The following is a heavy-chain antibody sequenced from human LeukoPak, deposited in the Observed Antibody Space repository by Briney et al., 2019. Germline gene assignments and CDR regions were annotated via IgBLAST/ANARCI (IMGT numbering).Heavy chain of an antibody. V-gene: IGHV4-59*08. CDR3: ARGGRGYSYGYDY. Sequence: SETLSLTCTVSGGSIGSYYWSWIRQPPGKGLEWIGYIYYSGSTNYNPSLKSRVTISVDTSKNQFSLKLSSVTAADTAVYYCARGGRGYSYGYDYWGQGTLVTVSS. CDR1: GGSIGSYY. CDR2: IYYSGST. J-gene: IGHJ4*02. D-gene: IGHD5-18*01.